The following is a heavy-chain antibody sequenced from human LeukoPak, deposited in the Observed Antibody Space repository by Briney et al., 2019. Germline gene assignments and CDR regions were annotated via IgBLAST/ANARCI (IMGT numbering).Heavy chain of an antibody. V-gene: IGHV1-18*01. D-gene: IGHD3-3*01. Sequence: ASVKVSCKASGYTFTSYGISWVRQAPGQGLEWMGWISAYNGNTNYAQKLQGRVTMTTDTSTSTAYMELRSLRSEDTAVYYCATSSHYDSSYGMDVWGQGTTVTVSS. CDR2: ISAYNGNT. J-gene: IGHJ6*02. CDR3: ATSSHYDSSYGMDV. CDR1: GYTFTSYG.